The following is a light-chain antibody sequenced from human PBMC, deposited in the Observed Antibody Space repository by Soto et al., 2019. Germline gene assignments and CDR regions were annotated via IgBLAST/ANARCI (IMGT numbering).Light chain of an antibody. J-gene: IGKJ1*01. Sequence: EIVLTQSPGTLSLSPGERATLSCRASQSVGGNYLTWYQQKPGQAPRLLIYGASSRASGIPDRFSGSGSGTDFTLTISSLQSEDFAVYYCQQYNNWLWTFGQGTKVDIK. CDR3: QQYNNWLWT. CDR2: GAS. CDR1: QSVGGNY. V-gene: IGKV3-20*01.